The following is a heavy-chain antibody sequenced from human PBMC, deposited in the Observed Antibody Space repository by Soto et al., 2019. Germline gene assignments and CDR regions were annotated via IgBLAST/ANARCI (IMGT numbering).Heavy chain of an antibody. D-gene: IGHD6-13*01. J-gene: IGHJ6*02. Sequence: SVKVSCKASVGTFSSYAISWVRQAPGQGLEWMGGIIPIFGTANYAQKFQGRVTITADESTSTAYMELSSLRSEDTAVYYCARATAAASYYYYGMDVWGQGTTVTVSS. CDR1: VGTFSSYA. V-gene: IGHV1-69*13. CDR3: ARATAAASYYYYGMDV. CDR2: IIPIFGTA.